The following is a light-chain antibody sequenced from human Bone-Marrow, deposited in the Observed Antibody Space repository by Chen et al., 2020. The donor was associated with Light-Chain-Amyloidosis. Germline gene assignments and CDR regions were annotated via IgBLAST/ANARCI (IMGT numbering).Light chain of an antibody. V-gene: IGLV3-21*02. Sequence: SYVLPQPSSVSVAPGQMATIACGGNNIGSTSVHWYPQTPGQAPLLVVYDDSDRPSGIPERLSGSNSGNTATLTISRVEAGDEADYYCQVWDRSSDRPVFGGGTKLTVL. CDR1: NIGSTS. J-gene: IGLJ3*02. CDR2: DDS. CDR3: QVWDRSSDRPV.